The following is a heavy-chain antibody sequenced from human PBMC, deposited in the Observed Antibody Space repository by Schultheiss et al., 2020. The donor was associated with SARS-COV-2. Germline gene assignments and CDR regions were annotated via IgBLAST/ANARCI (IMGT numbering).Heavy chain of an antibody. J-gene: IGHJ3*02. V-gene: IGHV3-49*04. CDR3: TRGPTDCSGGSCYVDDAFDI. Sequence: GGSLRLSCTASGFTFGDYAMSWVRQAPGKGLEWVGFIRSKAYGGTTEYAASVKGRFTISRDDSKSIAYLQMNSLKTEDTAVYYCTRGPTDCSGGSCYVDDAFDIWGQETMVTVSS. CDR2: IRSKAYGGTT. CDR1: GFTFGDYA. D-gene: IGHD2-15*01.